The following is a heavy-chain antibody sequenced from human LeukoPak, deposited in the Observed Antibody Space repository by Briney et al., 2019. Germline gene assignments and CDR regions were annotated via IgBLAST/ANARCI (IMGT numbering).Heavy chain of an antibody. CDR2: ISSGSTNI. D-gene: IGHD2-2*01. J-gene: IGHJ4*02. V-gene: IGHV3-21*01. CDR3: ARVGGYCSSISNCYGDY. Sequence: GGSLRLSCAASGFTFSIYSMTWVRQAPGKGLEWVSCISSGSTNIYYADSVRGRFTISRDNAKNSLYLQMNSLRAEDTAVYYCARVGGYCSSISNCYGDYWGQGTLVTVSS. CDR1: GFTFSIYS.